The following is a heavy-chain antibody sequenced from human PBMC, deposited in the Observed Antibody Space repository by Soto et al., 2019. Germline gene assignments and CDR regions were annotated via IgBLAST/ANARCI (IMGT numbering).Heavy chain of an antibody. J-gene: IGHJ6*02. D-gene: IGHD2-15*01. CDR2: IYHSGTT. Sequence: TSETLSLTCTVSGGSISSSSHHWGWIRQPPGKGLEWIGSIYHSGTTYYNPPLKSRVTISVDTSKNQFSLRLSSVTAADTAVYYCARHKDCSGGSCNAVGYYSGLDVWGQGTTVTVSS. V-gene: IGHV4-39*01. CDR1: GGSISSSSHH. CDR3: ARHKDCSGGSCNAVGYYSGLDV.